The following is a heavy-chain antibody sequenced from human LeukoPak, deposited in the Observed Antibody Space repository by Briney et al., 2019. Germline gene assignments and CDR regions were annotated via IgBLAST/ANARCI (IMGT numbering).Heavy chain of an antibody. CDR1: GFTFSSFE. CDR3: ARDRSAFSGYDFFDY. CDR2: ISNRGSTI. V-gene: IGHV3-48*03. J-gene: IGHJ4*02. Sequence: PGGSLRLSCAASGFTFSSFEMNWVRQAPGKGLEWVSYISNRGSTIYYADSVKGRFTISRDNAKNSLYLRMNSLRAEDTALYYCARDRSAFSGYDFFDYWGQGTLVTVSS. D-gene: IGHD5-12*01.